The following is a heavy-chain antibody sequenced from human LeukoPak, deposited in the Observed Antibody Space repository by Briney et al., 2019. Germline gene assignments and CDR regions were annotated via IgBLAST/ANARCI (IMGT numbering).Heavy chain of an antibody. J-gene: IGHJ4*02. CDR2: IYGGTI. D-gene: IGHD3-22*01. CDR1: GFTVSSNS. Sequence: GGSLRLSCTVSGFTVSSNSMSWVRQAPGKGLEWVSFIYGGTIHYSDSVKGRFTISRDNSKNTLYLRMNSLRAEDTAVYYCAKSRYYYDSSGHVFAYWGQEPRVTVSS. CDR3: AKSRYYYDSSGHVFAY. V-gene: IGHV3-53*01.